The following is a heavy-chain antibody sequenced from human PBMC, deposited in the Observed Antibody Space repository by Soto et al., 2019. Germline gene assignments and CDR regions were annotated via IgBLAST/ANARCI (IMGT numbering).Heavy chain of an antibody. CDR1: GYTFTSYD. Sequence: QVHLVQSGAEVKKSGASVKVSCKASGYTFTSYDINWVRQATGQGLEWMGWMNPNSGNTGYAQKFQGRVTMTRNTSISTAYMELSSLRSEDTAVYYCARTYYDILTGYLAGAFDIWGQGTMVTVSS. J-gene: IGHJ3*02. D-gene: IGHD3-9*01. CDR2: MNPNSGNT. CDR3: ARTYYDILTGYLAGAFDI. V-gene: IGHV1-8*01.